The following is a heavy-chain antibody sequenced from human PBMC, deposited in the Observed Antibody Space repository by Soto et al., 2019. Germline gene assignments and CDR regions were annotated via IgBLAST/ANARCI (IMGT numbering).Heavy chain of an antibody. D-gene: IGHD4-4*01. V-gene: IGHV3-30-3*01. Sequence: QVQLVESGGGVVQPGRSLRLSCAASGFTFSSYAMHWVRQAPGKGLEWVAVISYDGSNKYYADSVKGRFTISRDNSKNTLYLQQNSLRAEDTAVYYCARNPYDYSNYGWFDPWGQGTLVTVSS. CDR3: ARNPYDYSNYGWFDP. CDR2: ISYDGSNK. CDR1: GFTFSSYA. J-gene: IGHJ5*02.